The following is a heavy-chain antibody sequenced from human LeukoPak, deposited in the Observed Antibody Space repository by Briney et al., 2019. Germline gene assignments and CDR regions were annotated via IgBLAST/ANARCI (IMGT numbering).Heavy chain of an antibody. CDR2: ISGNGGTT. D-gene: IGHD1-26*01. V-gene: IGHV3-64*01. CDR1: GFTFSSYD. J-gene: IGHJ4*02. CDR3: ARDGARYSGSYYNDY. Sequence: GESLRLSCAASGFTFSSYDMQWVRQAPGKGLEYVSAISGNGGTTYYANSVKGRFTISRDNSKNTLYLQMGSLRAEDMAVYYCARDGARYSGSYYNDYWGQGTLVTVSS.